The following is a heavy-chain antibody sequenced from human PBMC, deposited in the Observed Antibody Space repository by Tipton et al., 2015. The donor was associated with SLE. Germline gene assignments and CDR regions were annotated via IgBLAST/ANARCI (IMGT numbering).Heavy chain of an antibody. Sequence: GLVKPSETLSLTCAVYGESFSGYFWSWIRQPPGKGLEWIGEINHSGSTNYSPSLKSRVTISVDTSKNQFSLKLSSVTAADTAVYYCARDPRGGDAFDIWGQGTMVTVSS. CDR2: INHSGST. CDR3: ARDPRGGDAFDI. J-gene: IGHJ3*02. D-gene: IGHD1-26*01. CDR1: GESFSGYF. V-gene: IGHV4-34*01.